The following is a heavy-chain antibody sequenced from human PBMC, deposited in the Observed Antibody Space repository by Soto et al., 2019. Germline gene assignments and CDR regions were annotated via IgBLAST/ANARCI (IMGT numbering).Heavy chain of an antibody. CDR2: ISTYSGNT. CDR1: GGTFTSYD. Sequence: GASVKVSCKASGGTFTSYDISWVRQAPGQGLEWMGWISTYSGNTNYAQKLQGRVTMTTDTSTSTAYMELRSLRSDDTAVYYCARPTYYYDSSGPPGYWGQGTLVTSPQ. CDR3: ARPTYYYDSSGPPGY. J-gene: IGHJ4*02. V-gene: IGHV1-18*01. D-gene: IGHD3-22*01.